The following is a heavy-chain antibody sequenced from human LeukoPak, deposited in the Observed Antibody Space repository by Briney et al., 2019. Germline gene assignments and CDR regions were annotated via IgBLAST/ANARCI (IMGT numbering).Heavy chain of an antibody. V-gene: IGHV4-59*12. D-gene: IGHD3-10*01. J-gene: IGHJ4*02. Sequence: SETLSLTCTVSGGSISSYYWSWIRQPPGKGLERIGYIDYSGSTNYNPSLKSRVTISVDTSKNQFSLKLSSVTAADTAVYYCARGNRFYYQNDYWGQGTLVTVSS. CDR2: IDYSGST. CDR1: GGSISSYY. CDR3: ARGNRFYYQNDY.